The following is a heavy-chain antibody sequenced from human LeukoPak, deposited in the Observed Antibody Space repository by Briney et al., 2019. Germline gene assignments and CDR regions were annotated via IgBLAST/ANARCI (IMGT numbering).Heavy chain of an antibody. Sequence: PGGSLRLSCAASGFTFSSFAMNWVRQAPGKGLEWVSTMSGDATSTYYADSVKVQFTISRDNSKNTLYLQMNSLRAEDTALYYCAKRTSGSSWYSSDYWGQGTLVTVSS. CDR1: GFTFSSFA. V-gene: IGHV3-23*01. D-gene: IGHD6-13*01. CDR3: AKRTSGSSWYSSDY. CDR2: MSGDATST. J-gene: IGHJ4*02.